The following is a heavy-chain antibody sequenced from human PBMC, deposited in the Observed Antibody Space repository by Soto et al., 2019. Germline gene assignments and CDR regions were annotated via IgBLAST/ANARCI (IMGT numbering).Heavy chain of an antibody. CDR3: ARLKSYELLWFGPDY. Sequence: ASVKVSCKASGGTFSSYAISWVRQAPGQGLEWMGGISAYNGNTNYAQKLQGRVTMTTDTSTSTAYMELRSLRSDDTAVYYCARLKSYELLWFGPDYWGQGTLVTVSS. CDR1: GGTFSSYA. CDR2: ISAYNGNT. D-gene: IGHD3-10*01. J-gene: IGHJ4*02. V-gene: IGHV1-18*01.